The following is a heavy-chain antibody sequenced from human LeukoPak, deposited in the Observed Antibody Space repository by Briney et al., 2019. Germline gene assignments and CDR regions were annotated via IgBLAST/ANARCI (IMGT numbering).Heavy chain of an antibody. CDR2: IIPIFGTA. CDR3: VLRFLEWLSDY. J-gene: IGHJ4*02. V-gene: IGHV1-69*13. Sequence: HRASVKVSCKTSGFTFTSHDYNWVRQAPGQGLEWMGGIIPIFGTANYAQKFQGRVTITADESTSTAYMELSSLRSEDTAVYYCVLRFLEWLSDYWGQGTLVTVSS. D-gene: IGHD3-3*01. CDR1: GFTFTSHD.